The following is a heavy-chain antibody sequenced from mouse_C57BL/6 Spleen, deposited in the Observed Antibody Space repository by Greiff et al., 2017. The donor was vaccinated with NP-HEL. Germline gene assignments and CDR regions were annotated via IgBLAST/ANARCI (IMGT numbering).Heavy chain of an antibody. V-gene: IGHV5-4*03. D-gene: IGHD4-1*01. CDR2: ISDGGSYT. J-gene: IGHJ1*03. CDR3: ARGANWDGYCDV. CDR1: GFTFSSYA. Sequence: EVKLVESGGGLVKPGGSLKLSCAASGFTFSSYAMSWVRQTPEKRLEWVATISDGGSYTYYPDNVKGRFTITRDNAKNNLYLQLSHLKSEDTAMDYCARGANWDGYCDVWGTGTTVTVSS.